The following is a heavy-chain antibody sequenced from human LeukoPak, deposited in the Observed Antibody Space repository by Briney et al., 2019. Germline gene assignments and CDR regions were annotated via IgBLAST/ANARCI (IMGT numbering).Heavy chain of an antibody. D-gene: IGHD1-7*01. CDR2: ISGSGGST. V-gene: IGHV3-23*01. Sequence: GGSLRLSCAASGFTFSSYAMSWVRQAPGKGLEWVSAISGSGGSTYYADSVKGRFTISRDNSKNALYLQMNSLRAEDTALYYCATGLSYNSNFYFDYWGRGTLVTVSS. CDR3: ATGLSYNSNFYFDY. J-gene: IGHJ4*02. CDR1: GFTFSSYA.